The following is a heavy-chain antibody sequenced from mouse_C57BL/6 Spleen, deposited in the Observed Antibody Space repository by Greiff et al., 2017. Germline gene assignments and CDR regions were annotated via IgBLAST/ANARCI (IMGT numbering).Heavy chain of an antibody. CDR2: IYPGSGST. Sequence: QVHVQQPGAELVKPGASVKMSCKASGYTFTSYWITWVKQRPGQGLEWIGEIYPGSGSTNYNEKFKSKATLTVDTSSSTAYMQLSSLTSEDSAVYYCARGGGYYAMDYWGQGTSVTVSS. J-gene: IGHJ4*01. CDR1: GYTFTSYW. CDR3: ARGGGYYAMDY. V-gene: IGHV1-55*01.